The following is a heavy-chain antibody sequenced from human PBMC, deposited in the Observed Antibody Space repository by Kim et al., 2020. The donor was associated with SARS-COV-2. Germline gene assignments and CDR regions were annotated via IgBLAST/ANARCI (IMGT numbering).Heavy chain of an antibody. CDR1: GFTFSSYG. D-gene: IGHD2-15*01. CDR3: AKNGGTGHAEYFQH. CDR2: ISYDGSNK. J-gene: IGHJ1*01. V-gene: IGHV3-30*18. Sequence: GGSLRLSCAASGFTFSSYGMHWVRQAPGKGLEWVAVISYDGSNKYYADSVKGRFTISRDNSKNTLYLQMNSLRAEDTAVYYCAKNGGTGHAEYFQHWGQGTLVTVSS.